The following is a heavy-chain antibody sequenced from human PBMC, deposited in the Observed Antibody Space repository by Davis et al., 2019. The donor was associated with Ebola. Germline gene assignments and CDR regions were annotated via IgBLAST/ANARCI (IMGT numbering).Heavy chain of an antibody. CDR3: ARDQVGYGMDV. J-gene: IGHJ6*02. V-gene: IGHV3-48*02. CDR1: GFAFRTYS. D-gene: IGHD2-15*01. Sequence: PGGSLRLSCAASGFAFRTYSMHWVRQAPGQGLEWISYISSHSSLTYYADSVKGRFTISRDNAKNLLYLQMNSLRDEDTAVYYCARDQVGYGMDVWGQGTTVTASS. CDR2: ISSHSSLT.